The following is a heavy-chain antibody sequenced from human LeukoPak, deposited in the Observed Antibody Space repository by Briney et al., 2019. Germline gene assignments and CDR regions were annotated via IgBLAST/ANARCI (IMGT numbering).Heavy chain of an antibody. Sequence: PSETLSLTCTVSGGSISSYYWNWIRQPAGKGLEWIGRIYNRGSTNYNPSLKGRVTMSVDTSKNQFSLKLTSVTAADTAVYYCARVDDRNYYYYFDYWGQGTLVTVSS. J-gene: IGHJ4*02. V-gene: IGHV4-4*07. D-gene: IGHD3-22*01. CDR1: GGSISSYY. CDR3: ARVDDRNYYYYFDY. CDR2: IYNRGST.